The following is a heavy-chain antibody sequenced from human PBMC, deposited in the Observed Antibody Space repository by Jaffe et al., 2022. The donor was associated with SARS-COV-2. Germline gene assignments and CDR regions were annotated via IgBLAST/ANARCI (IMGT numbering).Heavy chain of an antibody. CDR3: ARASDEVTTHNWFDP. CDR1: GGSISGSYY. V-gene: IGHV4-61*02. Sequence: QVQLQESGPGLVKPSQTLSLTCTVTGGSISGSYYWTWIRQSAGKGLEWIGRIYTSGATDYNPSLKSRVAISIDRSKTQFSLNLTSVTAADTAVYYCARASDEVTTHNWFDPWGQGTRVTVSS. J-gene: IGHJ5*02. D-gene: IGHD1-1*01. CDR2: IYTSGAT.